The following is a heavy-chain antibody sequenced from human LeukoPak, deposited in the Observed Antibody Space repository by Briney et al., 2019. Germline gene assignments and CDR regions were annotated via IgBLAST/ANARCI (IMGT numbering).Heavy chain of an antibody. CDR3: AKSGGLSGSGRLAMDV. D-gene: IGHD3-10*01. V-gene: IGHV3-23*01. CDR2: ISGSGGST. CDR1: GFTFSTYA. Sequence: PGGSLRLSCAASGFTFSTYAMSCVSLAPGKGLEWVSGISGSGGSTYYADSVKGRFTSSRDNSNNTLYVQMNSLRVEDTAVYYCAKSGGLSGSGRLAMDVWGQGTTVTVSS. J-gene: IGHJ6*02.